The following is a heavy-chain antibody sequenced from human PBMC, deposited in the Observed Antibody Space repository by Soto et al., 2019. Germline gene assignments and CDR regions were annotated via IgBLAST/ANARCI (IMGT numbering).Heavy chain of an antibody. CDR1: GFTFSSYS. Sequence: GGSLRLSCAASGFTFSSYSMNWVRQAPGKGLEWVSSISSSSSYIYYADSVKGRFTISRDNAKNSLYLQMNSLRAEDTAVYYCARDTASDPFDYYYYMDVWGKGTTVTVSS. V-gene: IGHV3-21*01. CDR3: ARDTASDPFDYYYYMDV. D-gene: IGHD3-10*01. J-gene: IGHJ6*03. CDR2: ISSSSSYI.